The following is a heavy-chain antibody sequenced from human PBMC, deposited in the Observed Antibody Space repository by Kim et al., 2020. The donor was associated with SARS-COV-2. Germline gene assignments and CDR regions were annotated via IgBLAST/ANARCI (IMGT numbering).Heavy chain of an antibody. Sequence: GGSLRLSCAASGFTFRNYDMHWVRQATGKGLEWVSSIVTNGDTYYPGSVKGRFTISRDNAKNSLYLQMNSLRAGDTAIYYCVRDTMFRGVQYYYYYGLHVWGQGTTVTVSS. D-gene: IGHD3-10*01. CDR2: IVTNGDT. CDR1: GFTFRNYD. J-gene: IGHJ6*02. CDR3: VRDTMFRGVQYYYYYGLHV. V-gene: IGHV3-13*01.